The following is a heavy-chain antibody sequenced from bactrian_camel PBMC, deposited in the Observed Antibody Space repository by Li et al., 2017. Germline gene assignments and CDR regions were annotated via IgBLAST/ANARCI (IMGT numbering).Heavy chain of an antibody. J-gene: IGHJ6*01. CDR1: GFTFSSYS. D-gene: IGHD6*01. CDR2: IDSIGGTT. CDR3: AHAAVLAGFGPGY. Sequence: VQLVESGGGLVQPGGSLRLSCAASGFTFSSYSMSWVRQAPGKEREGVAQIDSIGGTTIADSVKGRFTISRDNAKNTLYLQMNSLKIEDTAMYYCAHAAVLAGFGPGYWGQETQVTVS. V-gene: IGHV3S42*01.